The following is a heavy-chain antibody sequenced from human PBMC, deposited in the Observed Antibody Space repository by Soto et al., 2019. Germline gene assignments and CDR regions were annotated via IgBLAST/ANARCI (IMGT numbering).Heavy chain of an antibody. Sequence: EVQLVESGGGLVQPGGSLRLSCIASGFTFSSFEMNWVRQAPGKGLEWVSFISSSGGTKYYADSVKGRFTVSRDNAKNSLYLQMSRLRVEDRAFYYCARYSWPGPGVVSQADHWGQGTLVTVSS. D-gene: IGHD7-27*01. J-gene: IGHJ4*01. CDR2: ISSSGGTK. CDR1: GFTFSSFE. CDR3: ARYSWPGPGVVSQADH. V-gene: IGHV3-48*03.